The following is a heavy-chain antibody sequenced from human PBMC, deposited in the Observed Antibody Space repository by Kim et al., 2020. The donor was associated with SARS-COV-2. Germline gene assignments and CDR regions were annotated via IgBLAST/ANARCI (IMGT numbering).Heavy chain of an antibody. CDR3: AKFCLPPVVTWEWFDP. Sequence: GGSLRLSCAASGFTFSSYAMSWVRQAPGKGLEWVSAISGSGGSTYYADSVKGRFTISRDNSKNTLYLQMNSLRAEDTAVYYCAKFCLPPVVTWEWFDPWGQGTLVTVSS. CDR1: GFTFSSYA. D-gene: IGHD2-21*02. V-gene: IGHV3-23*01. CDR2: ISGSGGST. J-gene: IGHJ5*02.